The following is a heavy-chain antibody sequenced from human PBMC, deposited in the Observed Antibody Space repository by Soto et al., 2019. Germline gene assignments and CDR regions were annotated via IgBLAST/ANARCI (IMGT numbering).Heavy chain of an antibody. CDR3: ARQSGGVYNSVYYFDY. V-gene: IGHV5-51*01. D-gene: IGHD2-8*01. CDR2: IYPGDSDT. CDR1: GYRFTSYW. J-gene: IGHJ4*02. Sequence: GESLKISCKGSGYRFTSYWIGWVRQMPGKGLEWMGIIYPGDSDTRYSPSFQGQVTISADQSISPAYLQWSSLKASDTAMYYCARQSGGVYNSVYYFDYWGQGALGIVSS.